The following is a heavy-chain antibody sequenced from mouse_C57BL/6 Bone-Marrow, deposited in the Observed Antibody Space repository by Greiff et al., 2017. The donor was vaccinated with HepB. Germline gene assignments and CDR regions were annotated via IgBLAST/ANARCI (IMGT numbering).Heavy chain of an antibody. CDR1: GFTFSDFY. D-gene: IGHD5-5*01. CDR2: SRNKANDYTT. CDR3: ARDAYPYAMDY. J-gene: IGHJ4*01. Sequence: DVKLVDSGGGLVQSGRSLRLSCATSGFTFSDFYMEWVRQAPGKGLEWIAASRNKANDYTTEYSASVKGRFIVSRDTSQSILYLQMNALRAEDTAIYYCARDAYPYAMDYWGQGTSVTVSS. V-gene: IGHV7-1*01.